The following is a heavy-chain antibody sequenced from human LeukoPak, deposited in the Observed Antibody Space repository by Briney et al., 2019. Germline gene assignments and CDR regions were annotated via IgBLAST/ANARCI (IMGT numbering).Heavy chain of an antibody. Sequence: GESLKISCKGSGYSFTSYWIGWVRQMPGKGLEWMGIIYPGDSDTRYSPSFQGQVTISADKSISTAYLQWSSLKASDTAMYYCARHGTYYYDSSGYPLTTYYYYMDVWGKGTTVTVSS. D-gene: IGHD3-22*01. CDR1: GYSFTSYW. V-gene: IGHV5-51*01. J-gene: IGHJ6*03. CDR2: IYPGDSDT. CDR3: ARHGTYYYDSSGYPLTTYYYYMDV.